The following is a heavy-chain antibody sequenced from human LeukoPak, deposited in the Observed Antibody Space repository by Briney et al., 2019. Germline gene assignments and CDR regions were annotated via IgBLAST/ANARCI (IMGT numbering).Heavy chain of an antibody. J-gene: IGHJ3*02. V-gene: IGHV3-23*01. D-gene: IGHD3-3*01. CDR1: GFTFSSYA. Sequence: GGSLRLSCAASGFTFSSYAMSWVRQAPGKGLEWVSAISGSGGSTYYADPVKGRFTISRDNSKNTLYLQMNSLRAEDTAVYYCAKAEYDFWSGYSRGRAFDIWGQGTMVTVSS. CDR2: ISGSGGST. CDR3: AKAEYDFWSGYSRGRAFDI.